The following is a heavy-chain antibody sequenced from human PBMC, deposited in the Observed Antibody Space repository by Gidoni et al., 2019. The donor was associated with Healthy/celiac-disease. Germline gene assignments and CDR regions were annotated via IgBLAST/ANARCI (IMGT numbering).Heavy chain of an antibody. CDR3: ARGRNWNYAGNWFDP. J-gene: IGHJ5*02. CDR1: GGSFSGYY. Sequence: QVQLQQWGAGLLKPSETLSLTCAVYGGSFSGYYWSWIRQPPGKGLEWIGEINHSGSTNYNPSLKSRVTISVDTSKNQFSLKLSSVTAADTAVYYCARGRNWNYAGNWFDPWGQGTLVTVSS. V-gene: IGHV4-34*01. D-gene: IGHD1-7*01. CDR2: INHSGST.